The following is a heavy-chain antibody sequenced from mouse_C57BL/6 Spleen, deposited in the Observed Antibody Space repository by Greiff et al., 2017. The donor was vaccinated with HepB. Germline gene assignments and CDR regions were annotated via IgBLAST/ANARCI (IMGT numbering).Heavy chain of an antibody. CDR3: ARSHITTVVARGFAY. J-gene: IGHJ3*01. V-gene: IGHV1-64*01. CDR1: GYTFTSYW. Sequence: QVQLQQPGAELVKPGASVKLSCKASGYTFTSYWMHWVKQRPGQGLEWIGMIHPNSGSTNYNEKFKSKATMTVDKSSSTAYMQLSSLTSEDSAVYYCARSHITTVVARGFAYWGQGTLVTVSA. D-gene: IGHD1-1*01. CDR2: IHPNSGST.